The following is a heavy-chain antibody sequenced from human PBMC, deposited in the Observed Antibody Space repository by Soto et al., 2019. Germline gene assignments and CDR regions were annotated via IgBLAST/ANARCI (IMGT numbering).Heavy chain of an antibody. CDR1: GYTFTNYD. CDR2: MNPDSGDT. D-gene: IGHD7-27*01. CDR3: ARSRGGTGVHFDF. Sequence: SVKVSCKASGYTFTNYDINWVRQATGQGPEWMGWMNPDSGDTGYVPNFQGRVTMTRSTSISTAYMELSDLRSEDTAVYYCARSRGGTGVHFDFWGQGTQVTVSS. J-gene: IGHJ4*02. V-gene: IGHV1-8*01.